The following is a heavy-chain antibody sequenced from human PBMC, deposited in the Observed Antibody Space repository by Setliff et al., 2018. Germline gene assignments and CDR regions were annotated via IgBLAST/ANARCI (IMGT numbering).Heavy chain of an antibody. V-gene: IGHV1-2*04. CDR2: INPNSGGT. Sequence: ASVKVSCKASGYTFTSYYMHWVRQAPGQGLEWMGWINPNSGGTNYAQKFQGWVTMTRDTSISTAYMELSRLRSDDTAVYYCARLITVDPGKGDSYYYYGLDVWGRGTTVTVSS. D-gene: IGHD3-10*01. CDR3: ARLITVDPGKGDSYYYYGLDV. CDR1: GYTFTSYY. J-gene: IGHJ6*02.